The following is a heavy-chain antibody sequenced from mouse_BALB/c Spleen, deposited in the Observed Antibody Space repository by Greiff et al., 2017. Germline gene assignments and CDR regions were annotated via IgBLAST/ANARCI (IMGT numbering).Heavy chain of an antibody. CDR1: GYTFTSYW. V-gene: IGHV1-7*01. Sequence: VQLHQSGAELAKPGASVKMSCKASGYTFTSYWMHWVKQRPGQGLEWIGYINPSTGYTEYNQKFKDKATLTADKSSSTAYMQLSSLTSEDSAVYYCARSYNDGAYWGQGTLVTVSA. D-gene: IGHD2-10*01. J-gene: IGHJ3*01. CDR3: ARSYNDGAY. CDR2: INPSTGYT.